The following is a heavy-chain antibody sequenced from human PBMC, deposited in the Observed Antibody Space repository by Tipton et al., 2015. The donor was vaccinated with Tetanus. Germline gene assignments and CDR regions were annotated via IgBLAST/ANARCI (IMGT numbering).Heavy chain of an antibody. D-gene: IGHD1-1*01. J-gene: IGHJ3*01. CDR3: ARLTTPFNAFDL. Sequence: TLSLTCSVSGGSLSTYFWTWIRQPPGEGLEWVGYISYTGSTNYNPSLKSRLSISLNTSHNQISLKLTSPAATDTAVYYCARLTTPFNAFDLWGQGRLVTVSS. CDR1: GGSLSTYF. V-gene: IGHV4-59*01. CDR2: ISYTGST.